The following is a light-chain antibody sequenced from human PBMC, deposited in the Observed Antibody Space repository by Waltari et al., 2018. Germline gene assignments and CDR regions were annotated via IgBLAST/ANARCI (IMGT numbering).Light chain of an antibody. CDR3: QSYDTSLSVV. V-gene: IGLV1-40*01. J-gene: IGLJ3*02. CDR1: GSTICAGSG. Sequence: QSVLTQPPSVSGAPGPRVPISCPGSGSTICAGSGVHWYQQLPRAAPKLLIYGSSTRPLGVPDRFFGSTSGTSASLAITGLQAEDEADYYCQSYDTSLSVVFGGGTKLTVL. CDR2: GSS.